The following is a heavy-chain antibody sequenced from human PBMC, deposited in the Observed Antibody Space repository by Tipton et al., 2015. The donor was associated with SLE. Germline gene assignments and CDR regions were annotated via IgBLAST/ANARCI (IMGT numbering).Heavy chain of an antibody. J-gene: IGHJ3*02. Sequence: TLSLTCTVSGGSVTNYYWSWIRQPPGKGLEWIGYIYYTGTTSYNPSLKSRLIMTVDTSKNQFSLKLSSVTAADTAVYYCASGILAGNAAFDIWGPGTMVTVS. CDR3: ASGILAGNAAFDI. V-gene: IGHV4-59*02. CDR1: GGSVTNYY. D-gene: IGHD3-3*02. CDR2: IYYTGTT.